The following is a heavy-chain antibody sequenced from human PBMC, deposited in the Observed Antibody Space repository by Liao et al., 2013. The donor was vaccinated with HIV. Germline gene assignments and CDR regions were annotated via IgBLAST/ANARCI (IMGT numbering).Heavy chain of an antibody. Sequence: QVQLQESGPGLVKPSETLSLTCTVSGGSIGSFYWTWIRQPAGKGLEWIGRIYTSGSTNCSPSLKSRVTMSVDTSKNQISLKLTSVIAADTAVYYCVGSEFGTGHFDHWGQGTLVTVS. D-gene: IGHD3-10*01. CDR3: VGSEFGTGHFDH. CDR1: GGSIGSFY. V-gene: IGHV4-4*07. J-gene: IGHJ4*02. CDR2: IYTSGST.